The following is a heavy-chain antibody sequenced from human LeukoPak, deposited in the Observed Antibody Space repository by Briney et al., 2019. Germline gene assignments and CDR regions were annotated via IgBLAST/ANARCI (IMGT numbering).Heavy chain of an antibody. V-gene: IGHV3-72*01. CDR3: TRHYFSD. CDR1: EFIISDHY. J-gene: IGHJ4*02. Sequence: GGSLRLSCAASEFIISDHYMDWVRQAPGKGLEWVGRTSNKADSYTTYYAASVKGRFTISRDDSKNLLYLQMKSLKAEDTAVYYCTRHYFSDWGQGTLVTVSS. D-gene: IGHD2-15*01. CDR2: TSNKADSYTT.